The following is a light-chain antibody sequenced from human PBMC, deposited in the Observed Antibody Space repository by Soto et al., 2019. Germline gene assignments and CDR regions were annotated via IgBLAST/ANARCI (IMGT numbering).Light chain of an antibody. Sequence: EIVLTQSPATLSSFPGDRVTLSGRASQAVNTRLAWYQHKPGQAPRLLIYLTSNRAAGITARFSGSGSETDFTLTISDVEPEDFAVYYCHQRQSWPRTVGQGTKVEIK. CDR3: HQRQSWPRT. J-gene: IGKJ1*01. CDR2: LTS. V-gene: IGKV3-11*01. CDR1: QAVNTR.